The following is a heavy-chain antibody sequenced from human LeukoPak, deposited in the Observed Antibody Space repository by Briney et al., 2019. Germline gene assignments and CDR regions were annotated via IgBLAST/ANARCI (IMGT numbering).Heavy chain of an antibody. CDR1: GGSISSYY. J-gene: IGHJ4*02. CDR3: ARGPNYYDSSGSLNY. D-gene: IGHD3-22*01. Sequence: SETLSLTCTVSGGSISSYYWSWIRQPPGKGLEWIGYIYYSGSTNYNPSLKSRVTISVDTSKNQFSLKLSSVTAVDTAVYYCARGPNYYDSSGSLNYWGQGTLVTVSS. CDR2: IYYSGST. V-gene: IGHV4-59*01.